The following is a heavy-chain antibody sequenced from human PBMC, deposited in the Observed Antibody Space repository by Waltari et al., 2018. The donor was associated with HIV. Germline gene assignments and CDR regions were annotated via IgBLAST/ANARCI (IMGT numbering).Heavy chain of an antibody. Sequence: EVQLLESGGGWAQRGGSLSLAARASDFSLSLWAMNWVRQAPGKGLEWVSGISGSGDNRYYADSVKGRFTISRDNSKNKVFLQMKSLRPEDTAFYYCTKDPVTAVGNINWFDPWGQGTLVTVSS. CDR3: TKDPVTAVGNINWFDP. J-gene: IGHJ5*02. CDR1: DFSLSLWA. D-gene: IGHD6-13*01. V-gene: IGHV3-23*01. CDR2: ISGSGDNR.